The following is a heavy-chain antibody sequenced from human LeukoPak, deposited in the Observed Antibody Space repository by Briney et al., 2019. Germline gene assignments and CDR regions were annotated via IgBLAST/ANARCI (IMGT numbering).Heavy chain of an antibody. CDR3: ARLRVEMATITVFEFDY. V-gene: IGHV5-51*01. CDR1: GYSFTSYW. J-gene: IGHJ4*02. Sequence: GESLKISCKGSGYSFTSYWIGWVRQMPGKGLEWMGITYPGDSDTRYSPSFQGQVTISADKSISTAYLQWSSLKASDTAMYYCARLRVEMATITVFEFDYWGQGTLVTVSS. D-gene: IGHD5-24*01. CDR2: TYPGDSDT.